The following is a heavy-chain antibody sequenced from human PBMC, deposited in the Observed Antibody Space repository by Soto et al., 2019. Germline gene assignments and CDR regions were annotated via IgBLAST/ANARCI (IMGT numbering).Heavy chain of an antibody. D-gene: IGHD1-26*01. CDR2: ISSSSSFI. CDR1: GFSLSDYS. V-gene: IGHV3-21*01. Sequence: DVQLVESGGGLVKPGGSLRLSCEASGFSLSDYSMNWIRQAPGKGLEWVASISSSSSFIHYAESMKGRFTISRDNAKNSLYLQMNSLSAEDTAVYYCAGSSDDGRDNWGQGTLVTVSS. J-gene: IGHJ4*02. CDR3: AGSSDDGRDN.